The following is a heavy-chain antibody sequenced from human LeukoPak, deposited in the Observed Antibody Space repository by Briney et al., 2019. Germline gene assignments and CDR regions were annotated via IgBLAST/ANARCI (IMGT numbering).Heavy chain of an antibody. J-gene: IGHJ4*02. D-gene: IGHD4-17*01. CDR1: GYTFTGYY. CDR2: INPQSGGT. CDR3: ARVPGNGDRRALQYFDY. V-gene: IGHV1-2*02. Sequence: EASVKVSCKPSGYTFTGYYIQWVRQAPGQGLEWMGWINPQSGGTNYAQKFQGRVTMTRDTSTSTAYMELSRLRSDDTAVYYCARVPGNGDRRALQYFDYWGQGTLVTVSS.